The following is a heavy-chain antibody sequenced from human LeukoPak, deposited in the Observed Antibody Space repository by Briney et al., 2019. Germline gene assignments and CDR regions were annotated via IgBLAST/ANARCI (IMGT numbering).Heavy chain of an antibody. V-gene: IGHV4-61*02. CDR1: GCSISSGSFY. Sequence: SETLSLTCTVSGCSISSGSFYWSWVRQPAGKGLELIGRIYTSGSTNYNPSLKSRVTISVDKSKNQFSLKLSSVTAADTAVYYCARLVQGEYYYDSSGYPSWFDPWGQGTLVTVSS. CDR2: IYTSGST. CDR3: ARLVQGEYYYDSSGYPSWFDP. D-gene: IGHD3-22*01. J-gene: IGHJ5*02.